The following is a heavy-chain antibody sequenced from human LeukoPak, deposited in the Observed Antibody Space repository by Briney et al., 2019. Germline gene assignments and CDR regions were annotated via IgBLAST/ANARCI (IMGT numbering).Heavy chain of an antibody. V-gene: IGHV3-30*18. CDR3: AKDAEITMIVVGGDAFDI. J-gene: IGHJ3*02. CDR2: ISYDGSNK. CDR1: GFTFSSYA. D-gene: IGHD3-22*01. Sequence: GGSLRLSCAASGFTFSSYAMSWVRQAPGKGLEWVAVISYDGSNKYYADSVKGRFTISRDNSKNTLYLQMNSLRAEDTAVYYCAKDAEITMIVVGGDAFDIWGQGTMVTVSS.